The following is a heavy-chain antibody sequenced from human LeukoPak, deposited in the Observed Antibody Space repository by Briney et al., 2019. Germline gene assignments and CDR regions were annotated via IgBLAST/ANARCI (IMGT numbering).Heavy chain of an antibody. J-gene: IGHJ4*02. CDR2: FDPEDGET. CDR3: ATLKLERRWYYFDY. CDR1: GYTLTELS. D-gene: IGHD1-1*01. Sequence: GASVKVSCKVSGYTLTELSMHWVRQAPGKGLEWMGGFDPEDGETIYAQKFQGRVTMTEDTSTDTAYMELSSLRSEDTAVYYCATLKLERRWYYFDYWGQGTLVTVSS. V-gene: IGHV1-24*01.